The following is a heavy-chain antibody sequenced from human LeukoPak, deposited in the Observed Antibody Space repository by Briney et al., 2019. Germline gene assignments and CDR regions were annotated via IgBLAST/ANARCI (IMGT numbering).Heavy chain of an antibody. Sequence: PSETLSLTCSVSGGSMSPYYWNWIRQPPGKGLEWIGYQYYSGATDYNPSLKSRVTMSVDTSKNQFSLKLSSVTAADTAVYYCARVGGSGSYSYWGQGTLVTVSS. CDR3: ARVGGSGSYSY. CDR2: QYYSGAT. V-gene: IGHV4-59*12. J-gene: IGHJ4*02. CDR1: GGSMSPYY. D-gene: IGHD3-10*01.